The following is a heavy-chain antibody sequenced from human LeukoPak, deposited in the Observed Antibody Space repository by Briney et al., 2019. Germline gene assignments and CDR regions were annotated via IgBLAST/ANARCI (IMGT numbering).Heavy chain of an antibody. D-gene: IGHD2-2*01. CDR3: TTDCSSTTTCYGDGAFHI. CDR2: IKSKTNGGTT. Sequence: GGSLRLSCAASGFTFSTHAMIWVRQAPGKGLEWVGRIKSKTNGGTTDYAAPVKGRFTISRDDSENTLYLQMNSLKTEDTAVYYCTTDCSSTTTCYGDGAFHIRGQGTMVTVSS. V-gene: IGHV3-15*01. J-gene: IGHJ3*02. CDR1: GFTFSTHA.